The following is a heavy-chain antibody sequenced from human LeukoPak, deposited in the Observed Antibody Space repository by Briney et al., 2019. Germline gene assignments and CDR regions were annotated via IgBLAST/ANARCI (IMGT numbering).Heavy chain of an antibody. CDR1: GFTFSSYG. CDR2: ISYDGSNK. J-gene: IGHJ4*02. D-gene: IGHD3-22*01. CDR3: VRELPPVVQYYFDY. V-gene: IGHV3-30*03. Sequence: GGSLRLSCAASGFTFSSYGMHWVRQAPGKGVEWVAVISYDGSNKYYADSVKGRFTISRDNSRNTLYLQMNSLRAEDTAVYYCVRELPPVVQYYFDYWGPGTLVTVSS.